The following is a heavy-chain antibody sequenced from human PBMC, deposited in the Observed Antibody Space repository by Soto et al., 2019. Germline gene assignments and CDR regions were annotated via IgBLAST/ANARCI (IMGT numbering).Heavy chain of an antibody. CDR2: IYNDGTYS. CDR1: GFIFKVYW. J-gene: IGHJ4*02. CDR3: TRGPRPISTGTGAY. V-gene: IGHV3-74*01. Sequence: GGSLRLSCAASGFIFKVYWMHWVRQSPGKGLVWISRIYNDGTYSDYADSVRGRFTISRDNVNDTLYLQMNNLRAEDSGLYYCTRGPRPISTGTGAYWGQGTQVTVSS. D-gene: IGHD3-10*01.